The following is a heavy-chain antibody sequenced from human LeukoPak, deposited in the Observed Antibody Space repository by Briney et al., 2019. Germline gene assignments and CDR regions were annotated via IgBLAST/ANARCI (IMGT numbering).Heavy chain of an antibody. V-gene: IGHV1-69*13. J-gene: IGHJ4*02. CDR1: GGTFSSYA. CDR2: IIPIFGTA. CDR3: ARHKPSIAAYDY. Sequence: SVKVSCKASGGTFSSYAISWVRQAPGQGLEWMGGIIPIFGTANYAQKFQGRVTITADESTSTAYMELSSLRSEDTAVYYCARHKPSIAAYDYWGQGTLVTVSS. D-gene: IGHD6-6*01.